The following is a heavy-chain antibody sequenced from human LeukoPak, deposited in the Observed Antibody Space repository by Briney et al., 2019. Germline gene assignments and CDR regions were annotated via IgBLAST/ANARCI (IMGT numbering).Heavy chain of an antibody. CDR1: GGSISNYY. CDR2: IYTSGNT. CDR3: AGFTIFGVVNIDY. J-gene: IGHJ4*02. D-gene: IGHD3-3*01. V-gene: IGHV4-4*07. Sequence: PSETLSLTCTVSGGSISNYYWSWIRQPAGKGLEWIGRIYTSGNTNPNPSLKSRVTMSVDMSKNHFSLKLTSVTAADTAVYYCAGFTIFGVVNIDYWGQGALVTVSS.